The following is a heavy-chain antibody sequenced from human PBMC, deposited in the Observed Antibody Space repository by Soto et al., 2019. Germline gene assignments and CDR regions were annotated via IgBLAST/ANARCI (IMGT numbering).Heavy chain of an antibody. J-gene: IGHJ4*02. CDR2: ISGSGEST. Sequence: EVQLLESGGGLGQPGGSLRLSCAASGFTFSGSAMSWVRQAPGQGLEWVSAISGSGESTCYADSAKGRFTISRDNAKNMVSLQLNSLRAEDTAIYYCAKEGFYCSGGSCYQIFDYWGQGTLVTVSS. V-gene: IGHV3-23*01. D-gene: IGHD2-15*01. CDR1: GFTFSGSA. CDR3: AKEGFYCSGGSCYQIFDY.